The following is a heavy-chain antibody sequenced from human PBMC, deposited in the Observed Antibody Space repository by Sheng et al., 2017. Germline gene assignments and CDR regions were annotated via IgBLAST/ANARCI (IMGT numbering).Heavy chain of an antibody. Sequence: QVQLQQWGAGLLKPSETLSLTCTVYGGSFSGYYWGWIRQSPGRGLEWIAEINHSGSTDYNASLKSRVTISMDTSKNQLSLILTSVTAADTAVYYCARHRATXNWSSFDLWGQGQWSPSLQ. D-gene: IGHD1-1*01. J-gene: IGHJ3*01. CDR3: ARHRATXNWSSFDL. V-gene: IGHV4-34*01. CDR1: GGSFSGYY. CDR2: INHSGST.